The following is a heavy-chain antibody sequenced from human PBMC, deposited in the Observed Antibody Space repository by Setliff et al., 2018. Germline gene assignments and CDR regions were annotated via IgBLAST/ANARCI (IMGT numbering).Heavy chain of an antibody. D-gene: IGHD1-26*01. CDR3: ARVNRGGYHSIYWSFDL. CDR1: GGTFSSYY. CDR2: IIPVSGVA. Sequence: SVKDSCKASGGTFSSYYITWVRQAPGQGLQWMGRIIPVSGVANYAQKFRGRVTFSADISTGTVFMDLSSLDSVDTAVYYCARVNRGGYHSIYWSFDLWGRGTLVTVSS. J-gene: IGHJ2*01. V-gene: IGHV1-69*04.